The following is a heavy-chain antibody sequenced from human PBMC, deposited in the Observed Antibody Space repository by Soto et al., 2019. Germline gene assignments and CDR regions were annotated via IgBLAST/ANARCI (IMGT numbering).Heavy chain of an antibody. V-gene: IGHV3-48*02. CDR1: GFTFRNYS. D-gene: IGHD2-21*01. Sequence: QPGGSLRLSCAASGFTFRNYSMNWVRQAPGKGLEWVSYISGSSRTIFYADSVMGRFTISRDNAENSVFLQMVSLRDEDTAVYYCARTFWWRRGPFDYWGQGTLVTVSS. CDR3: ARTFWWRRGPFDY. CDR2: ISGSSRTI. J-gene: IGHJ4*02.